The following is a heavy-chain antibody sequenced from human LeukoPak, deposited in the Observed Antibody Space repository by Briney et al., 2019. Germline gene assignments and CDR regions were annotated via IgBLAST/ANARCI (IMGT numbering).Heavy chain of an antibody. CDR3: AGDTDDYSYMDV. D-gene: IGHD3-10*01. J-gene: IGHJ6*03. Sequence: ETLSLTCAVYGGSFSGYYWSWIRQPPGKGLEWIGEINHSGSTNYNPSLKSRVTISVDTSKNQFSLKLSSVTAADTAVYYCAGDTDDYSYMDVWGKGTTDTVSS. CDR2: INHSGST. V-gene: IGHV4-34*01. CDR1: GGSFSGYY.